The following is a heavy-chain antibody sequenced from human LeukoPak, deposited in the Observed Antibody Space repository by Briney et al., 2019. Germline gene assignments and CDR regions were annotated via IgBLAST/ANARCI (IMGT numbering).Heavy chain of an antibody. D-gene: IGHD1-26*01. CDR3: SPSGRVYADALDI. J-gene: IGHJ3*02. CDR2: IYHNGNT. Sequence: PSGTLSLICGVSGASLRATHWWTWLRQSPEKGLEWLGEIYHNGNTKYNPSLASRLTISVDTSQNHFSLRLTSVTAADTGVYYASPSGRVYADALDIWGQGRKVVVSS. CDR1: GASLRATHW. V-gene: IGHV4-4*02.